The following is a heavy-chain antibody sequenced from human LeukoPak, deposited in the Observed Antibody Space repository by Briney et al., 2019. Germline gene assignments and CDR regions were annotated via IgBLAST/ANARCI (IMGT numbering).Heavy chain of an antibody. CDR3: ARDPGGGSSGWYDY. V-gene: IGHV4-4*02. CDR1: DGSISSSNW. J-gene: IGHJ4*02. D-gene: IGHD6-19*01. CDR2: IYHSGST. Sequence: PSETLSLTCAVSDGSISSSNWWSWVRQPPGKGLEWIGEIYHSGSTNYNPSLKSRVTISVDKSKNQFSLKLSSVTAADTAVYYCARDPGGGSSGWYDYWGQGTLVTVSS.